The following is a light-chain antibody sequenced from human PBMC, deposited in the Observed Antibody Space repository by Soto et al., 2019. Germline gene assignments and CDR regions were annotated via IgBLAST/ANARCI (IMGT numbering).Light chain of an antibody. CDR2: EVS. V-gene: IGLV2-14*01. J-gene: IGLJ3*02. CDR3: SSYTRSSTWV. Sequence: QSALTQPASVSGSPGQSITFSCTGTSSDVGNYNFVSWYQQHPGKAPKLMIYEVSNRPSGVSNRFSGSKSGNTASLTISGLQAEDEADYYCSSYTRSSTWVFGGGTKLTVL. CDR1: SSDVGNYNF.